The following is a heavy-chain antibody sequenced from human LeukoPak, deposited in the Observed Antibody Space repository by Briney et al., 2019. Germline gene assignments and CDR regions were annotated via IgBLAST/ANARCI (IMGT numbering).Heavy chain of an antibody. CDR2: INHSGST. D-gene: IGHD2-2*02. CDR1: GGFISGYY. J-gene: IGHJ4*02. V-gene: IGHV4-34*01. Sequence: PSETLSLTCTVSGGFISGYYWSWIRQPPGKGLEWIGEINHSGSTNYNPSLKSRVTISVDTSKNQFSLKLSSVTAADTAVYYCARVVPAAILGGIDYWGQGTLVTVSS. CDR3: ARVVPAAILGGIDY.